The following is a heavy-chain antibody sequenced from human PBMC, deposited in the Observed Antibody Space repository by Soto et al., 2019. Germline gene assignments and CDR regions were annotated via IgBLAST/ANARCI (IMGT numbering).Heavy chain of an antibody. Sequence: GGSLRLSCAASGFTFSNAWMSWVRQAPGKGLEWVGRIKSKTDGGTTDYAAPVKGRFTISRDDSKNTLYLQMNSLETEDTAVYYCTTDIWIQLVLRGWGQGTLVTVSS. J-gene: IGHJ4*02. V-gene: IGHV3-15*01. CDR1: GFTFSNAW. CDR2: IKSKTDGGTT. D-gene: IGHD5-18*01. CDR3: TTDIWIQLVLRG.